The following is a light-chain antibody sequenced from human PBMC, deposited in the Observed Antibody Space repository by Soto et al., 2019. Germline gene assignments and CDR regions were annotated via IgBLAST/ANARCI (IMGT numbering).Light chain of an antibody. J-gene: IGLJ3*02. CDR3: CSYAGSNNWV. V-gene: IGLV2-8*01. CDR1: SSDVGGYNY. CDR2: EVS. Sequence: QSALTQPPSASGSPGQSVTISCTGTSSDVGGYNYVSWYQHHPGKAPKLMIYEVSKRPSGVPDRFSGSKSDNTASLTVSGLQAEDEADYYCCSYAGSNNWVFGGGTQLTVL.